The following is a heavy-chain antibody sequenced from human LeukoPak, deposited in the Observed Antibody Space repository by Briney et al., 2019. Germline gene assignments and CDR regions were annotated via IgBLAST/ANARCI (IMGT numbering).Heavy chain of an antibody. CDR1: GGSISSGDYY. D-gene: IGHD1-26*01. Sequence: PSETLSLTCTVSGGSISSGDYYWSWIRQPPGKGLEWIGYIYYSGSTYYNPSLKSRVTISVDTSKNQFSLKLTSVTGADTAVYYCARDKIVGATESWFDPWGQGTLVTVSS. J-gene: IGHJ5*02. CDR2: IYYSGST. CDR3: ARDKIVGATESWFDP. V-gene: IGHV4-30-4*01.